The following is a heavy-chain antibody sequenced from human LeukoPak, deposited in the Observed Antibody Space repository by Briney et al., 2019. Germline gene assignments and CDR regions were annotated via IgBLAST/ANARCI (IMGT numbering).Heavy chain of an antibody. D-gene: IGHD6-19*01. V-gene: IGHV3-21*01. Sequence: GGSLRLSCAASGFTFSSYSMNWVRQAPGKGLEWVSSISSSSSYIYYADSVKGRFTISRDNAKNSLYLQMNSLRAEDTAVYYRAREEGYIAVAGTGVGYWGQGTLVTVSS. CDR1: GFTFSSYS. CDR2: ISSSSSYI. CDR3: AREEGYIAVAGTGVGY. J-gene: IGHJ4*02.